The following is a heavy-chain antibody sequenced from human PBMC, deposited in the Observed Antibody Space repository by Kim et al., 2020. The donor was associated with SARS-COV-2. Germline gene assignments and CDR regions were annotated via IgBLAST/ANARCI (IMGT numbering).Heavy chain of an antibody. CDR1: GGSISSYY. CDR2: IYTSGST. Sequence: SETLSLTCTVSGGSISSYYWSWIRQPAGKGLEWIGRIYTSGSTNYNPSLKSRVTMSVDTSKNQFSLKLSSVTAADTAVYYCARDQGNWNYVNLKYWYFDLWGRGTLVTVSS. CDR3: ARDQGNWNYVNLKYWYFDL. D-gene: IGHD1-7*01. J-gene: IGHJ2*01. V-gene: IGHV4-4*07.